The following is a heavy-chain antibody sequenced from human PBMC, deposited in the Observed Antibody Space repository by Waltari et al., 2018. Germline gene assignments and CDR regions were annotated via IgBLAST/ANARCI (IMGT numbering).Heavy chain of an antibody. CDR1: GFTFSSYS. V-gene: IGHV3-21*02. CDR2: ISSSSSYI. CDR3: ARDNVYYASGEGIDY. D-gene: IGHD3-10*01. Sequence: EVQLVESGGGLVKPGGSLRLSCVGSGFTFSSYSMNWVRQAPGKGLGGVSSISSSSSYIDYADSVKGRVTISRDNAKNSLYLQMNSLRAEDTAVYYCARDNVYYASGEGIDYWGQGTLVTGSS. J-gene: IGHJ4*02.